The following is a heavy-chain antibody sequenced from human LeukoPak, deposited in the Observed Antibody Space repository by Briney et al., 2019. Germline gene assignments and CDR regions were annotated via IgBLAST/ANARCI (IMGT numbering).Heavy chain of an antibody. D-gene: IGHD6-13*01. CDR1: GFTFSSYG. Sequence: GGSLRLSCAASGFTFSSYGMSWVRQAPGKGLEWVANIKQDGSEKYYVDSVKGRFTISRDNAKNSLYLQMNSLRAEDTAVYYCARDIRYSSRRSYFDYWGQGTLVTVSS. V-gene: IGHV3-7*01. CDR3: ARDIRYSSRRSYFDY. CDR2: IKQDGSEK. J-gene: IGHJ4*02.